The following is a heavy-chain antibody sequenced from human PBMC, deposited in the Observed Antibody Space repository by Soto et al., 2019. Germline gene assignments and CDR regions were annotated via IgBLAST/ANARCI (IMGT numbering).Heavy chain of an antibody. Sequence: ETLSLTCTVSGGSISSFYWSWIRQPAGKGLEWIGRIYSGGRSNYNPSLKSRVTMSVDTSKNQFSLRLSSVTAADTAMYYCARGSSRWDYWGQGTLVTVSS. D-gene: IGHD6-13*01. CDR2: IYSGGRS. V-gene: IGHV4-4*07. J-gene: IGHJ4*02. CDR1: GGSISSFY. CDR3: ARGSSRWDY.